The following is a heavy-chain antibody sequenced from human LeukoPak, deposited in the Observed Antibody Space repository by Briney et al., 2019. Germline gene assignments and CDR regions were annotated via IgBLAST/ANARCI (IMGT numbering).Heavy chain of an antibody. D-gene: IGHD3-9*01. CDR2: INWDGDIT. CDR1: GFTFDDYT. Sequence: GGSLRLSCAASGFTFDDYTMHWVRQPPGKGLEWVSLINWDGDITEYADSVKDRFTISRDNSKNSLFLQMNSLRTEDTALYYCAKGNILTGPPDSWGQGTLVTVSS. V-gene: IGHV3-43*01. J-gene: IGHJ4*02. CDR3: AKGNILTGPPDS.